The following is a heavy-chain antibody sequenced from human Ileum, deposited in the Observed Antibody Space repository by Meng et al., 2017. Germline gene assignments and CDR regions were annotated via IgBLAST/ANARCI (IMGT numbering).Heavy chain of an antibody. Sequence: GGSLRLSCAASGFTFSSLVMHWVRQAPGKGLEWVAVIWFDGSNTYYADSVKGRFTISGDNSKNTLYLQMNSLRAEDTAVYYCAREFRHYFDYWGQGSLVTVSS. CDR2: IWFDGSNT. CDR3: AREFRHYFDY. CDR1: GFTFSSLV. J-gene: IGHJ4*02. V-gene: IGHV3-33*01.